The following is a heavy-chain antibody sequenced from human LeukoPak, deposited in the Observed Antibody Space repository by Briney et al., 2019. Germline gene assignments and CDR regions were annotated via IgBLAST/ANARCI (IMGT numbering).Heavy chain of an antibody. Sequence: ASVKVSCKASGYTLTSYAMHRVRQAPGQRLEWMGWINAGNGNTKYSQKFQGRVTITRDTSASTAYMELSSLRSEDTAVYYCASSTRYDILTGALDYWGQGTLVTVSS. V-gene: IGHV1-3*01. CDR1: GYTLTSYA. J-gene: IGHJ4*02. D-gene: IGHD3-9*01. CDR3: ASSTRYDILTGALDY. CDR2: INAGNGNT.